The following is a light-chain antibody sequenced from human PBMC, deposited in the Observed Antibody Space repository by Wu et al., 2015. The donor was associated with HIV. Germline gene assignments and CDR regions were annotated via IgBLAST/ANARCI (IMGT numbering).Light chain of an antibody. CDR3: QKYNTAPWT. V-gene: IGKV3-15*01. CDR1: QSVSNN. CDR2: GAS. Sequence: EIVLTQSPATLSLSPGERATLSCRASQSVSNNLAWYQQKPGQAPRLLIYGASTRATGFPARFSGSGSGTEFTLTISSLQSEDFAVYYCQKYNTAPWTFGQGTKVEMK. J-gene: IGKJ1*01.